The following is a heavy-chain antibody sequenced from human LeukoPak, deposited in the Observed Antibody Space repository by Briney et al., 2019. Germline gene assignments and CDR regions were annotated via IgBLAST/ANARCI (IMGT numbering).Heavy chain of an antibody. CDR3: ARDSLATRTPFDY. CDR2: IYTSGST. D-gene: IGHD5-24*01. Sequence: PSETLSVTCTVSGGSISSGSYYWSWIRQPAGKGLEWIGRIYTSGSTNYNPSLKSRVTISVDTSKNQFSLKLSSVTAADTAVYYCARDSLATRTPFDYWGQGTLVTVSS. J-gene: IGHJ4*02. CDR1: GGSISSGSYY. V-gene: IGHV4-61*02.